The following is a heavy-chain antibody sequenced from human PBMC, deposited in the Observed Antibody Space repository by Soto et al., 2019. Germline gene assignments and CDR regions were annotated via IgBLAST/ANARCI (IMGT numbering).Heavy chain of an antibody. J-gene: IGHJ4*02. CDR1: GFTFSSYA. CDR2: ISGSGGST. Sequence: PGGSLRLSXAASGFTFSSYAMSWVRQAPGKGLEWVSVISGSGGSTLYADSVKGRFTISRDNSKNTLYLQMDSLRAEDTALYYCAKDLRDLSYWFFDCWGQGTLVTVSS. D-gene: IGHD1-26*01. CDR3: AKDLRDLSYWFFDC. V-gene: IGHV3-23*01.